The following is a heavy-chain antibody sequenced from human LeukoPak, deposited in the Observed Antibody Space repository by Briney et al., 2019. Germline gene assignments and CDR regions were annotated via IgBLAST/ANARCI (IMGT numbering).Heavy chain of an antibody. CDR1: GASINSDTYY. V-gene: IGHV4-39*07. CDR2: HSHSGSA. CDR3: ARSKDILTGYCFDY. J-gene: IGHJ4*02. D-gene: IGHD3-9*01. Sequence: SETLSLTCTVSGASINSDTYYWGWIRQPPGKGLEWIGTHSHSGSAYYNPSLRSRITMSLDTSENQLSLKLYSVTAADTAIYYCARSKDILTGYCFDYWGQGTLVTVSS.